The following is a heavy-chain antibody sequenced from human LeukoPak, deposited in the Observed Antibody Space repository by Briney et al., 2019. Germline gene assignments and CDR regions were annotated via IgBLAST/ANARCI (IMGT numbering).Heavy chain of an antibody. CDR2: IKQDGNEK. D-gene: IGHD3-3*01. Sequence: PGGSLRLSCAASGFTVSSYWMSWVRQAPGKGREGVANIKQDGNEKYYVDSVKGRFTISRDNAKNSLYLQMNSLRAEDTAVYDCARDEPIFGVVNNRGFDYWGQGTLVTVSS. V-gene: IGHV3-7*01. CDR1: GFTVSSYW. J-gene: IGHJ4*02. CDR3: ARDEPIFGVVNNRGFDY.